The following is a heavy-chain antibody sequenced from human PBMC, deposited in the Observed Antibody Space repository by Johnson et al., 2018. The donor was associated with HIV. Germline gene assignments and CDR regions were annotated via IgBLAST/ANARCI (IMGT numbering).Heavy chain of an antibody. CDR3: ARTGRLFDAFDI. CDR1: GFTFSSYA. J-gene: IGHJ3*02. V-gene: IGHV3-20*04. CDR2: INWNGGST. Sequence: VQLVESGGGVVQPGRSLRLSCAASGFTFSSYAMHWVRQAPGKGLEWVSGINWNGGSTGYADSVKGRFTISRDNAKNSLYLQMNSLRTEDTALYYCARTGRLFDAFDIWGQGTMVTVSS. D-gene: IGHD2-21*01.